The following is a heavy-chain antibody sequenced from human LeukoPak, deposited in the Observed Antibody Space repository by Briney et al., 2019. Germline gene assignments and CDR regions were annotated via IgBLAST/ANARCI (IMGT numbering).Heavy chain of an antibody. D-gene: IGHD6-6*01. V-gene: IGHV4-61*02. J-gene: IGHJ4*02. CDR1: GGSISSGSYY. CDR2: IYTSGST. CDR3: ATGYSSSSYYFDY. Sequence: SSETLSLTCTVSGGSISSGSYYWSWIRQPAGKGLEWIGRIYTSGSTNYNPSLKSRVTISVDTSKNQFSLKLSSVTAADTAVYYCATGYSSSSYYFDYWGQGTLVTVSS.